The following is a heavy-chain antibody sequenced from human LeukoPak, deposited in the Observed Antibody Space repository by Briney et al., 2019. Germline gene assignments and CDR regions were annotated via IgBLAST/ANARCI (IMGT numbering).Heavy chain of an antibody. CDR1: GFTFSDYS. V-gene: IGHV3-21*04. Sequence: GGSLRLSCTTSGFTFSDYSVNWVRQAPGKGLEWVSSINSRSNYIFYADSVKGRFTVSRDNPKNSLYLQMNSLRAEDTAVYFCARVASFRFYFDYWGQGALVTVSS. CDR2: INSRSNYI. J-gene: IGHJ4*02. CDR3: ARVASFRFYFDY. D-gene: IGHD2/OR15-2a*01.